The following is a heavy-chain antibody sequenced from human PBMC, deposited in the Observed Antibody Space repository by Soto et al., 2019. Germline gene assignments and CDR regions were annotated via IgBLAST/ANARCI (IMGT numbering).Heavy chain of an antibody. CDR2: ISFDGSTE. CDR1: GFTFISYA. D-gene: IGHD3-16*02. Sequence: QVQLVESGGGVVQPGRSLRLSCAASGFTFISYAMHWVRQAPGKGLEWVAVISFDGSTEYYADSVKGRFTISRDNSKNTVYWKMNSLRFEDTAVYYGARSGLVSGIYPNSFNGWTVGGQGTTVTVSS. CDR3: ARSGLVSGIYPNSFNGWTV. J-gene: IGHJ6*02. V-gene: IGHV3-30-3*01.